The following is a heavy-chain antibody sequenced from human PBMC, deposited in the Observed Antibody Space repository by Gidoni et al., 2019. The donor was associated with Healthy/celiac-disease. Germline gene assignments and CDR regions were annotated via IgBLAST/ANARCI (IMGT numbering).Heavy chain of an antibody. CDR2: IYYSGST. V-gene: IGHV4-31*03. CDR3: ARVMGIQSGLRFLEWPLPGYFDY. CDR1: GGSISSGGYY. D-gene: IGHD3-3*01. J-gene: IGHJ4*02. Sequence: QVQLQESGPGLVKPSQTLSLTCTVSGGSISSGGYYWSWIRQHPGKGLEWIGYIYYSGSTYYNPSLKSRVTISVDTSKNQFSLKLSSVTAADTAVYYCARVMGIQSGLRFLEWPLPGYFDYWGQGTLVTVSS.